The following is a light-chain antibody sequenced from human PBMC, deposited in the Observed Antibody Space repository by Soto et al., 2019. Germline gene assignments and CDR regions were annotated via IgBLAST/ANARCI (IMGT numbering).Light chain of an antibody. V-gene: IGLV8-61*01. CDR2: STN. Sequence: QTVVTQEPSFSVSPGGTVTLTCGLSSGSVSTSYYPSWYQQTPGQAPRTLIHSTNTRSSGVPNRFSGSILGNKAALTITAAQADDESDYYCVLFLGSGIGVFGGGTKLTVL. CDR3: VLFLGSGIGV. J-gene: IGLJ3*02. CDR1: SGSVSTSYY.